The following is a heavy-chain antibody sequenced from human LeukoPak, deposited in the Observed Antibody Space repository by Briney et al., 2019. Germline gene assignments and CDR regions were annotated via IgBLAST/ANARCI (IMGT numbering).Heavy chain of an antibody. CDR3: AKIGPYSGSYYDY. Sequence: GRSLRLSCAASGFTFSSYGMHWVRQAPGKGLEWVAVISYDGSNKYYADSVKGRFTISRDNSKNTLYLQMSSLRAEDTAVYYCAKIGPYSGSYYDYWGQGTLVTVSS. D-gene: IGHD1-26*01. J-gene: IGHJ4*02. V-gene: IGHV3-30*18. CDR1: GFTFSSYG. CDR2: ISYDGSNK.